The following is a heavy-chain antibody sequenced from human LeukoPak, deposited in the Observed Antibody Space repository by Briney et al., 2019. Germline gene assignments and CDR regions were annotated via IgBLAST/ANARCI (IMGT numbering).Heavy chain of an antibody. CDR3: ARRYSYSSLPDY. D-gene: IGHD6-19*01. Sequence: PSETLSLTCTVSGGSISSSTYYWGWIRQPPGKELKWIGSIYYSGSTYYNPSLKSRVTISVDTSKNQFSLKLSSVTAADTAVYYCARRYSYSSLPDYWGQGTLVTVSS. CDR2: IYYSGST. CDR1: GGSISSSTYY. V-gene: IGHV4-39*01. J-gene: IGHJ4*02.